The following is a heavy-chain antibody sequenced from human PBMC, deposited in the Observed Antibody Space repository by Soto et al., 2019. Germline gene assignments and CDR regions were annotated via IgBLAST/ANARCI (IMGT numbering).Heavy chain of an antibody. CDR2: IIPIFGTA. CDR3: ARAPVDTAMADYYYYGMDV. D-gene: IGHD5-18*01. CDR1: GGTFSSYA. J-gene: IGHJ6*02. Sequence: QVQLVQSGAEVKKPGSSVKVSCKASGGTFSSYAISWVRQAPGQGLEWMGAIIPIFGTANYAQKFQGRVTITADESTSTAYMELSSLRSEDTAVYYCARAPVDTAMADYYYYGMDVWGQGTTVTVSS. V-gene: IGHV1-69*01.